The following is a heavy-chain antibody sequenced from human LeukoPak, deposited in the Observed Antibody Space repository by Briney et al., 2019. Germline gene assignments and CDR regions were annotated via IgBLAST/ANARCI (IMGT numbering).Heavy chain of an antibody. V-gene: IGHV1-3*01. CDR2: INAGNGNT. Sequence: ASVKVSCKASGYTFTSYAMHWVRQAPGQRLEWMGWINAGNGNTKYSQKFQGRVTITRDTYASTAYMELSSVRPEDTAVYYCVIGRVASLNWGQGTLVSVSS. J-gene: IGHJ4*02. CDR3: VIGRVASLN. D-gene: IGHD5-12*01. CDR1: GYTFTSYA.